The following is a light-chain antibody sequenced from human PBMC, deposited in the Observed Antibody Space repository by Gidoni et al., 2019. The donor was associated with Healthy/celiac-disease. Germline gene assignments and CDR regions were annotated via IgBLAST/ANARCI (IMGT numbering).Light chain of an antibody. V-gene: IGKV1-5*03. CDR1: QSISSW. CDR3: QQYNSYWT. J-gene: IGKJ1*01. CDR2: KAS. Sequence: DIQMTQSPSTLSASVGDIVTITCPASQSISSWLAWYQQKPGKAPKLLIYKASSLESGVPSRFSGSGSGTEFTLTISSLQPDDFATYYCQQYNSYWTFGQGTKVEIK.